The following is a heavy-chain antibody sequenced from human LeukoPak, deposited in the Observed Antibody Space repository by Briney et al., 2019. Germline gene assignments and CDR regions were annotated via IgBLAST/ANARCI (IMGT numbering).Heavy chain of an antibody. CDR2: ISAYNGNT. CDR3: ARGGVVGALYYYYYYMDV. J-gene: IGHJ6*03. Sequence: ASVKVSCKASGYTFTSYGISWVRQAPGQGLEWMGWISAYNGNTNYAQKLQGRVTMTTDTSTSTAYMELSSLRSEDTAVYYCARGGVVGALYYYYYYMDVWGKGTTVTVSS. CDR1: GYTFTSYG. V-gene: IGHV1-18*01. D-gene: IGHD1-26*01.